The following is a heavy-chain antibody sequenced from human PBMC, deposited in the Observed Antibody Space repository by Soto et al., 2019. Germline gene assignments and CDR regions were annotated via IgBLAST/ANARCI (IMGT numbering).Heavy chain of an antibody. CDR2: INPNSGDT. CDR3: TSFYSSSRGEYYYYGMDV. V-gene: IGHV1-2*02. J-gene: IGHJ6*04. D-gene: IGHD6-13*01. CDR1: GYTFIGYY. Sequence: ASVKVSFKASGYTFIGYYMHWVRQAPGQGLEWMGWINPNSGDTNYAENFQGRVTVTRDTSISTAYMELSSLRSDDTAVYYCTSFYSSSRGEYYYYGMDVWGKGTTVTVSS.